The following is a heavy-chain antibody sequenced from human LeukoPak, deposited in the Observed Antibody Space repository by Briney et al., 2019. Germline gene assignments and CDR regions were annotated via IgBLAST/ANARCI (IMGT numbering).Heavy chain of an antibody. Sequence: SVKVSCKASGCTFSSYAISWVRQAPGQGLEWMGRIIPILGIANYAQEFQGRVTITADKSTSTAYMELSSLRSEDKAVYYCATAYYYDSSGYPSLNWFDPWGQGTLVTVSS. CDR2: IIPILGIA. CDR1: GCTFSSYA. CDR3: ATAYYYDSSGYPSLNWFDP. V-gene: IGHV1-69*04. J-gene: IGHJ5*02. D-gene: IGHD3-22*01.